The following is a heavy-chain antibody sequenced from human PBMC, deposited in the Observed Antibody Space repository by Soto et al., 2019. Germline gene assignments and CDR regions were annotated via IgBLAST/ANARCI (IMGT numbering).Heavy chain of an antibody. CDR1: GFPFSSTD. J-gene: IGHJ6*02. V-gene: IGHV3-23*01. Sequence: PGGSLRLSCAASGFPFSSTDMTWVRQAPGKGLDWVSTIDGSGGTTYYADSVKGRFTISRDNSKNTLYLQMNSLRAEDTAVYYCAKSRSRYSSSSGMDVWGQGTTVTVSS. D-gene: IGHD6-6*01. CDR2: IDGSGGTT. CDR3: AKSRSRYSSSSGMDV.